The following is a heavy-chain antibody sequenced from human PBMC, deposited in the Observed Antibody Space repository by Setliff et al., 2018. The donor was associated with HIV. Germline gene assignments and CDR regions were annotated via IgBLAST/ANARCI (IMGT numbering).Heavy chain of an antibody. J-gene: IGHJ4*02. D-gene: IGHD3-10*01. CDR1: GGSISSSSYY. CDR2: IYYSGTT. V-gene: IGHV4-39*01. Sequence: PSETLSLTCTVSGGSISSSSYYWAWIRQPPGKGLEWIGSIYYSGTTFYNPSLKSRVTISVDTSKNQFSLKLSSVTAADTAVYYCARHQEDHYYGSGSYYKPFDYWGQGTLVTVSS. CDR3: ARHQEDHYYGSGSYYKPFDY.